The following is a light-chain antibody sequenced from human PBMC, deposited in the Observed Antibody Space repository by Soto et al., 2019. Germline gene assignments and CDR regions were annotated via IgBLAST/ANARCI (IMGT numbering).Light chain of an antibody. V-gene: IGKV1-5*03. Sequence: DIQMTQSPSTLSASVGDRVTITCRASQSISSWLAWYQQKPGKAPNLLIYKASNLESGVPSRFSGSGSGTEFTLTISSLQPDDSATYYCQQYSSLYTFGQGTKLEI. J-gene: IGKJ2*01. CDR3: QQYSSLYT. CDR1: QSISSW. CDR2: KAS.